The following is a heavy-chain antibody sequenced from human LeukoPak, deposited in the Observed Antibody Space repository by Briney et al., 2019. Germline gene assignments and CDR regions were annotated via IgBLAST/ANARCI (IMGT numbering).Heavy chain of an antibody. CDR3: ARVGTTVKKNWFDP. Sequence: SETLSLTCAVSGGSFSGYYWTWIRQPPGKGLEWIGEINSGGSINYNPSLKSRVTISVDTSKNQFSLKLRSVTAADTAVYYCARVGTTVKKNWFDPWGQGTLVTVSS. V-gene: IGHV4-34*01. J-gene: IGHJ5*02. CDR2: INSGGSI. D-gene: IGHD4-17*01. CDR1: GGSFSGYY.